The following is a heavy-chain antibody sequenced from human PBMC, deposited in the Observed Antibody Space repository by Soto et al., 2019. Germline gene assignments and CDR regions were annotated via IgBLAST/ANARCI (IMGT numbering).Heavy chain of an antibody. CDR3: AKEDDGDYLRDY. Sequence: AGSLRLSCAASGFTFSSYAMSWVRQAQGKGLEWVSAISGIGGSTYYADSGKGRFTISRDKSKNTLYLQMNSLRAEDTAVYYCAKEDDGDYLRDYWGQGTLVTVSS. J-gene: IGHJ4*02. CDR2: ISGIGGST. D-gene: IGHD4-17*01. V-gene: IGHV3-23*01. CDR1: GFTFSSYA.